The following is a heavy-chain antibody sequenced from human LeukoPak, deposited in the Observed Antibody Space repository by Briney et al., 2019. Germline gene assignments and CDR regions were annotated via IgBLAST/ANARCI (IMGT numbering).Heavy chain of an antibody. CDR3: ARVARGYSYGTNWFDP. D-gene: IGHD5-18*01. CDR2: IYSGGST. J-gene: IGHJ5*02. V-gene: IGHV3-66*02. Sequence: GGSLRLSCAASGFTVSSNYMSWVRQSPGKGLEWVSVIYSGGSTYYADSVKGRFTISRDNSKNTLYLQMNSLRAEDTAVYYCARVARGYSYGTNWFDPSGQGTLVTVSS. CDR1: GFTVSSNY.